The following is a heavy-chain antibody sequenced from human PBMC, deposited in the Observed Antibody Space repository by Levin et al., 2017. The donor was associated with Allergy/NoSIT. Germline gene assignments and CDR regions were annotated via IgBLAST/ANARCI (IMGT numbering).Heavy chain of an antibody. CDR2: IYYSGST. J-gene: IGHJ6*02. D-gene: IGHD2-2*01. V-gene: IGHV4-31*03. CDR3: ARDRGIWDVVVPAAMPYDYDGMDG. CDR1: GGSISSGGYY. Sequence: SETLSLTCTVSGGSISSGGYYWSWIRQHPGKGLEWIGYIYYSGSTYYNPSLKSRVTISVDTSKNQFSLKLSSVTAADTAVYYCARDRGIWDVVVPAAMPYDYDGMDGWGQGTTVTVSS.